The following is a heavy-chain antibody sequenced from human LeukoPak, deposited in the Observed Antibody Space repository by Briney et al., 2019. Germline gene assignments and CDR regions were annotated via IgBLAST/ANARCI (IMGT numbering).Heavy chain of an antibody. CDR3: ARGVVAAPTNFDY. D-gene: IGHD2-15*01. V-gene: IGHV4-59*01. CDR2: IYYSGST. J-gene: IGHJ4*02. Sequence: SETLSLACTVSGDSISSFYWGWIRQPPGKGLEWIGNIYYSGSTNYNPSLKSRVTISVDTSKNQFSLKLSSVTAADTAVFYCARGVVAAPTNFDYWGQGTLVTVSS. CDR1: GDSISSFY.